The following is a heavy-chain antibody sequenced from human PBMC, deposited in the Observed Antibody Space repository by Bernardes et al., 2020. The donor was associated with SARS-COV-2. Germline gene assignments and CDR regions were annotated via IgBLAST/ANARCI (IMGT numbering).Heavy chain of an antibody. CDR3: AVEGFCTSTNCYERALGP. D-gene: IGHD2-2*01. Sequence: GESLKISCKGSGYSFTRHWINWVRQMPGKGLEWMGRIDPSDSDTNYSPSFRGHVTISVDKSTSIVYLQWSSLKASDTAMYYCAVEGFCTSTNCYERALGPWGQGTLVTVSS. CDR1: GYSFTRHW. V-gene: IGHV5-10-1*01. CDR2: IDPSDSDT. J-gene: IGHJ5*02.